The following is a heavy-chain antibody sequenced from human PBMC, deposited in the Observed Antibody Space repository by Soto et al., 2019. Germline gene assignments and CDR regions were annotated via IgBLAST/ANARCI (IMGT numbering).Heavy chain of an antibody. CDR3: ARGTSSQKLELRAFDI. CDR2: ISAYNGNT. J-gene: IGHJ3*02. CDR1: GYTFTSYS. Sequence: ASVKVSCKASGYTFTSYSISWVRQAPGQGLEWMGWISAYNGNTNYAQKLQGRVTMTTDTSTSTAYMELRSLRSDDTAVYYCARGTSSQKLELRAFDIWGQGTMVTVSS. V-gene: IGHV1-18*01. D-gene: IGHD1-7*01.